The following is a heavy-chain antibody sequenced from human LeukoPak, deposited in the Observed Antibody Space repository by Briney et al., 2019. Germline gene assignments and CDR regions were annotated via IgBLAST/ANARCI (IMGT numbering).Heavy chain of an antibody. CDR2: IIPILGMA. Sequence: SVKVSCKXSGGTFSSYTISWVRQAPGQGLEWMGRIIPILGMANYAQKFQGRVTITADKSTSTAYMELSSLRSEDTAVYYCLAYCGGDCPSWFDPWGQGTLVTVSS. CDR1: GGTFSSYT. D-gene: IGHD2-21*01. CDR3: LAYCGGDCPSWFDP. J-gene: IGHJ5*02. V-gene: IGHV1-69*02.